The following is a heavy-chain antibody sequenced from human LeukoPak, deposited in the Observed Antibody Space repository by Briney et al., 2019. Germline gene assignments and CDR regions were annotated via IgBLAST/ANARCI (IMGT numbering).Heavy chain of an antibody. V-gene: IGHV3-30*02. J-gene: IGHJ4*02. CDR1: RFTFSSYG. CDR2: IRYDGSNK. CDR3: AKGPFITLDY. Sequence: GGSLRLSCAASRFTFSSYGMHWVRQAPGKGLEWVAFIRYDGSNKYYADSVKGRFTISRDNSKNTLYLQMNSLRAEDTAVYYCAKGPFITLDYWGQGTLVTVSS. D-gene: IGHD3-22*01.